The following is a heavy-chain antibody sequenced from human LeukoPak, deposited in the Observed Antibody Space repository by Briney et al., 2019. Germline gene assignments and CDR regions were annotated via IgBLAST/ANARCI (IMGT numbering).Heavy chain of an antibody. CDR1: GYSLTSYW. D-gene: IGHD5-18*01. V-gene: IGHV5-10-1*01. CDR2: IDPSDSYT. Sequence: PGESLQISCKGSGYSLTSYWISWVRQMPGKGLEWMGRIDPSDSYTNYSPSFQGHVTISADKSISTAYLQWSSLKASDTAMYYCARQSTRGMVDTDYDYWGQGTLVTVSS. CDR3: ARQSTRGMVDTDYDY. J-gene: IGHJ4*02.